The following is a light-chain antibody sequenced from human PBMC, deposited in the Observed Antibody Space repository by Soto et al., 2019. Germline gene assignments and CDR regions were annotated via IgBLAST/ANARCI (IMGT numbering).Light chain of an antibody. V-gene: IGKV3-11*01. CDR2: DAS. CDR3: QQRSNWPLT. CDR1: QSVTSY. J-gene: IGKJ4*01. Sequence: EIVLTQSPATLSLSPGERATLSCRASQSVTSYLAWYQQKPGQAPRLLIYDASTRATGIPARFAGSGSGTDFTLTISSLEPEDFAVYYCQQRSNWPLTFGGGTKVDIK.